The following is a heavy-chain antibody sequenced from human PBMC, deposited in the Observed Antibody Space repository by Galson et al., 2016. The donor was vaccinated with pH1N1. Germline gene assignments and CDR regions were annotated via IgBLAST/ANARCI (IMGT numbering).Heavy chain of an antibody. CDR3: ARDGGYYIDSSGYHLDY. Sequence: SLRLSCAASGFSFGSYEMTWVRQAPGKGLEWVAYVSSSGSTKFYADSVKGRFTISRDNVEKSVYMQMNSLRGEDTAVYYCARDGGYYIDSSGYHLDYWCQGTLVTVSS. J-gene: IGHJ4*02. CDR2: VSSSGSTK. V-gene: IGHV3-48*03. CDR1: GFSFGSYE. D-gene: IGHD3-22*01.